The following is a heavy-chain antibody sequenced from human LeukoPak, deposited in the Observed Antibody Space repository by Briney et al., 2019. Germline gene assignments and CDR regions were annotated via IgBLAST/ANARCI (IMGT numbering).Heavy chain of an antibody. CDR1: GFAFRTYW. CDR2: LSPDGSGS. V-gene: IGHV3-74*01. D-gene: IGHD1-26*01. Sequence: GGPLRLSCGASGFAFRTYWMHGLRQAPGKGLVWVSRLSPDGSGSVSANSVKGRFTVSRDNAKNTLYLQMNSLRADATALYDCTRSLSLCGSYWGFDSWGQGTLVTVSS. CDR3: TRSLSLCGSYWGFDS. J-gene: IGHJ4*02.